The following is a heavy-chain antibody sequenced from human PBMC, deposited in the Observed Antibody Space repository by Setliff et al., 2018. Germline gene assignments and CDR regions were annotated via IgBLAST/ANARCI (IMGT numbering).Heavy chain of an antibody. CDR3: MSTPSGTYSTYYYYYNMDV. CDR1: GVTVSNAW. Sequence: GGSLRLSWAASGVTVSNAWMSWVRQAGGKGLEWVGQIKRKTDGETTDYAAPVKGRFIISRDDSKRTLYLQMNSLKNEDTALYYCMSTPSGTYSTYYYYYNMDVWGKGTQVTVSS. J-gene: IGHJ6*03. D-gene: IGHD3-10*01. CDR2: IKRKTDGETT. V-gene: IGHV3-15*01.